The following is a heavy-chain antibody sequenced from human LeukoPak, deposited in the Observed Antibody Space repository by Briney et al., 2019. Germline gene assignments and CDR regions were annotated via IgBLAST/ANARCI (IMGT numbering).Heavy chain of an antibody. V-gene: IGHV3-64D*06. D-gene: IGHD3-10*01. CDR3: VKDWGLGYGSGPQGH. CDR2: ISSNGGST. Sequence: GGSLRLSCSASGFTFSSYAMHWVRQAPGKGLEYVSAISSNGGSTYYADSVKGRFTISRDNSKNTLYLQMSSLRAEDTAVYYCVKDWGLGYGSGPQGHWGQGTLVTVSS. CDR1: GFTFSSYA. J-gene: IGHJ4*02.